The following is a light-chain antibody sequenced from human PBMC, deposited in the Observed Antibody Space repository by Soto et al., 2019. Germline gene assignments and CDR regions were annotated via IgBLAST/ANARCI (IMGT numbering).Light chain of an antibody. CDR3: AAWDDSLNAWV. CDR2: GNI. CDR1: NSNIGSYT. J-gene: IGLJ3*02. Sequence: QSVLTQPPSASGTPGQTVAISCSGTNSNIGSYTVNWYQQFPGTAPRLLIYGNIQRPSGVPDRFSGSKSDISASLAISGLLSEDESDYYCAAWDDSLNAWVFGGGTKLTVL. V-gene: IGLV1-44*01.